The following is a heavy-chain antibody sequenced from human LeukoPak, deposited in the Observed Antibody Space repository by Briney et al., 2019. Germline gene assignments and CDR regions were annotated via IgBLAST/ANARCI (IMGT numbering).Heavy chain of an antibody. J-gene: IGHJ3*02. CDR2: ISGTSSII. D-gene: IGHD3-3*01. V-gene: IGHV3-48*04. CDR1: GFTFSSYS. Sequence: GGSLRLSCAASGFTFSSYSMNWVRQAPGKGLEWISYISGTSSIINYADSVKGRFTISRDNAKNSLYLQMNSLRAEDTAVYYCARDYDHAFDIWGQGTMVTVSS. CDR3: ARDYDHAFDI.